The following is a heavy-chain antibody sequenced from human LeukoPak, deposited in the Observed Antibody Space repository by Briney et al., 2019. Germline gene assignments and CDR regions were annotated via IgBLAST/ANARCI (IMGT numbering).Heavy chain of an antibody. CDR3: AREIAAAGTRFDP. J-gene: IGHJ5*02. V-gene: IGHV3-11*01. Sequence: GGSLRLSCAASGFTFSDYYMSWIRQAPGKGLEWVSYISSSGSTIYYADSVKGRLTISRDNAKNSLYLQMNSLRAEDTAVYYCAREIAAAGTRFDPWGQGTLVTVSS. CDR2: ISSSGSTI. D-gene: IGHD6-13*01. CDR1: GFTFSDYY.